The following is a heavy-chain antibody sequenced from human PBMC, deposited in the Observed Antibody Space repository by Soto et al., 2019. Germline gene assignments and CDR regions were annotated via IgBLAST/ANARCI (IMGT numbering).Heavy chain of an antibody. D-gene: IGHD3-3*01. V-gene: IGHV4-59*08. J-gene: IGHJ4*02. CDR2: IYYSGST. Sequence: ASETLSLTCTVSGGSISSYYWSWIRQPPGKGLEWIGYIYYSGSTNYNPSLKSRVTISVDTSKNQFSLKLSSVTAADTAVYYCARRPSRFSEWFSDYWGQGTLVTVSS. CDR1: GGSISSYY. CDR3: ARRPSRFSEWFSDY.